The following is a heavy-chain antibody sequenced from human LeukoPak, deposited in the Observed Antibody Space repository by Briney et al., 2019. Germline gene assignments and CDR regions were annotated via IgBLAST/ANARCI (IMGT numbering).Heavy chain of an antibody. CDR3: ARLEQQSPVAAGAGRRGK. D-gene: IGHD6-13*01. Sequence: GESLRISCKGSGYSLTSYWISWVRQMPGKGLEWMGRIDPSDSYTNYSPSFQGHVTISADKSISTAYLQWSSLNASETAMYHCARLEQQSPVAAGAGRRGKWGQGTLVTVSS. V-gene: IGHV5-10-1*01. CDR1: GYSLTSYW. CDR2: IDPSDSYT. J-gene: IGHJ4*02.